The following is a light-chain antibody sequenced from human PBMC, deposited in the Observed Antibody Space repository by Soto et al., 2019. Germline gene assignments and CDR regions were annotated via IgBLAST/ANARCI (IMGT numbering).Light chain of an antibody. CDR2: GAS. CDR3: QQYNNWPPT. V-gene: IGKV3-15*01. CDR1: QSVSSD. J-gene: IGKJ3*01. Sequence: EIVMTQSPATLSVSPGERATLSCRASQSVSSDFAWYQQKPGQAPRLLIYGASFRATGIPARFSGSGSGTEFTLTISSLQSEDFAVYYCQQYNNWPPTFGPGTKVDIK.